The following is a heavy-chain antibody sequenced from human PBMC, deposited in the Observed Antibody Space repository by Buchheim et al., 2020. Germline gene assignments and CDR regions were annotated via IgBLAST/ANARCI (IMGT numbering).Heavy chain of an antibody. CDR3: ARDWQLDP. CDR2: IYYSGST. J-gene: IGHJ5*02. Sequence: QVQLQESGPGLVTPSQTLSLTCTVSGDSISSGGHYWSWIRQRPGEGLEWIGYIYYSGSTTYNPSLKSRVTISVDTSTNQLSLKLTSVTAADTAVYYCARDWQLDPWGQGTL. D-gene: IGHD6-13*01. CDR1: GDSISSGGHY. V-gene: IGHV4-31*03.